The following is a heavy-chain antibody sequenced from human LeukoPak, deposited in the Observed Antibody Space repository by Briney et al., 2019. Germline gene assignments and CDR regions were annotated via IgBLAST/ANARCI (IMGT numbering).Heavy chain of an antibody. D-gene: IGHD1-20*01. CDR1: GGTFSSYA. Sequence: SVKVSCKASGGTFSSYAISWVRQAPGQGLEWMGGIIPIFGTANYAQKFQDRVTITRDTSASTAYMELSSLRSEDTAVYYCARAACNWSCFDQWGQGTLVTVSS. CDR2: IIPIFGTA. J-gene: IGHJ4*02. V-gene: IGHV1-69*05. CDR3: ARAACNWSCFDQ.